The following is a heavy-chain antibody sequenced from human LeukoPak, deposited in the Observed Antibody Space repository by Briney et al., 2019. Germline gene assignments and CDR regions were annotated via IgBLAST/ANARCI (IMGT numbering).Heavy chain of an antibody. V-gene: IGHV4-4*07. CDR1: GGSVSDNH. CDR3: AREARRYCTSTTCYMDFFFDY. D-gene: IGHD2-2*02. J-gene: IGHJ4*02. Sequence: SETLSLTCDVSGGSVSDNHWSWIRLAAGKGLEWIGRIHCSGSTSYNPSLKSRVTLSIDTSKNEFALKLSSMTAADTAVYYCAREARRYCTSTTCYMDFFFDYWGQGTLVTVSS. CDR2: IHCSGST.